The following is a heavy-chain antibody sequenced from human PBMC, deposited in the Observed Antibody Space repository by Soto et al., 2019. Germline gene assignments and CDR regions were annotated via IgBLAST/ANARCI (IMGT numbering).Heavy chain of an antibody. CDR1: GYTFTSYG. CDR3: ARDEKWVTGSMGGY. CDR2: ISTYNGNI. D-gene: IGHD1-20*01. Sequence: QVQLVQSGAEVKKPGASVKVSCKASGYTFTSYGVSWVRQAPGQGLEWMGWISTYNGNINYAQNLQGRVTMTTDTSTSTAYMELRSLRSDDTAVYYCARDEKWVTGSMGGYWGQGTLVTVYS. J-gene: IGHJ4*02. V-gene: IGHV1-18*04.